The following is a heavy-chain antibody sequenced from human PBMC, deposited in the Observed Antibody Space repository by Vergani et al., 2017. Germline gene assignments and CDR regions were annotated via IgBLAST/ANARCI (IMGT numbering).Heavy chain of an antibody. D-gene: IGHD3-9*01. J-gene: IGHJ6*04. CDR3: ARVLPYYDILTGYMDV. Sequence: QITLKESGPTLVKPTQTLTLTCTFSGFSLSTSGVGVGWIRQPPGKALEWLALIYWDDDKRYSPSLNSRLTITKDTSKNQVVLTMTNMDPVDTATYYCARVLPYYDILTGYMDVWGKGTTVTVSS. CDR1: GFSLSTSGVG. CDR2: IYWDDDK. V-gene: IGHV2-5*02.